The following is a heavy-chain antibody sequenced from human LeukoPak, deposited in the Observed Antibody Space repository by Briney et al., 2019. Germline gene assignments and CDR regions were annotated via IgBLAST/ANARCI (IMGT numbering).Heavy chain of an antibody. CDR2: VYHSGST. CDR3: ARPGGRRFDI. CDR1: GYSISSGYY. V-gene: IGHV4-38-2*01. D-gene: IGHD1-14*01. J-gene: IGHJ3*02. Sequence: KPSETLSLTCAVSGYSISSGYYWGWIRPPPGEGLEWIGSVYHSGSTYYNPSLKSRVTISVDTSKNQFSLKLSSVTAADTAVYYCARPGGRRFDIWGQGTMVTVSS.